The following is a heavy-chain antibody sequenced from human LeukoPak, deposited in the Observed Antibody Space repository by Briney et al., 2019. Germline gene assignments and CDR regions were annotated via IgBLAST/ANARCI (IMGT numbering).Heavy chain of an antibody. Sequence: ASVKVSCKASGYTFTSYYMYWVRQAPGHGLEWMGIINPSGGSTSYAQKFQGRDTMTRDTSTSTVYMELSSLRSEDTAVYYCERESGSDTDWFDYWGQGTLVTVSS. CDR3: ERESGSDTDWFDY. J-gene: IGHJ4*02. CDR2: INPSGGST. CDR1: GYTFTSYY. D-gene: IGHD5-18*01. V-gene: IGHV1-46*01.